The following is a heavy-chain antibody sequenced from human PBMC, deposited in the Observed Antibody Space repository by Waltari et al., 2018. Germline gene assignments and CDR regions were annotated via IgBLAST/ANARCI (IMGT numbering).Heavy chain of an antibody. J-gene: IGHJ4*02. CDR2: IYPYNGNT. CDR3: ARDDVDSSNFGGF. V-gene: IGHV1-18*01. Sequence: QLVQSGAEVKKPGASVKVSCKASGYIFSNYGIHCVRKAPGQGLEWMGWIYPYNGNTKYEQNFQGRITMTTDTSTATAYMEIRSLRSDDTAIYYCARDDVDSSNFGGFWGQGTQVTVSS. D-gene: IGHD3-16*01. CDR1: GYIFSNYG.